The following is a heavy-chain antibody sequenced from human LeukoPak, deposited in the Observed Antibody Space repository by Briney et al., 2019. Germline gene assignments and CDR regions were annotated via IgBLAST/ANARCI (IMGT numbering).Heavy chain of an antibody. V-gene: IGHV3-30-3*01. D-gene: IGHD3-22*01. J-gene: IGHJ4*02. Sequence: PGGSLRLSCAASGFTFSSYAMPWVRQAPGKGLEWVAVISYDGSNKYYADSVKGRFTISRDNSKNTLYLQMNSLRAEDTAVYYCARDRYYYDSSGSLDYWGQGTLVTVSS. CDR1: GFTFSSYA. CDR3: ARDRYYYDSSGSLDY. CDR2: ISYDGSNK.